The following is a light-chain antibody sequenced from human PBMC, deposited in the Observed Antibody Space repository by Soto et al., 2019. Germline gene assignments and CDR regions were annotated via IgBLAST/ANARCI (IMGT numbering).Light chain of an antibody. Sequence: QSALTQPPSASGSPGQSVTISCTGTSSDVGGYDFVSWYQQHPGKAPKLVIYEVTRRPSGVPDRFSGSKSGSTASLTVSGLQAEDEAVYYCSSYAGSTIFGGGTKLTVL. J-gene: IGLJ2*01. CDR3: SSYAGSTI. CDR1: SSDVGGYDF. V-gene: IGLV2-8*01. CDR2: EVT.